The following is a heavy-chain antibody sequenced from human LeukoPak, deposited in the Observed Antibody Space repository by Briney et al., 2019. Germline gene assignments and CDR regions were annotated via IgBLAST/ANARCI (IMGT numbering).Heavy chain of an antibody. CDR1: GVSVSTSH. D-gene: IGHD2/OR15-2a*01. J-gene: IGHJ4*02. V-gene: IGHV4-59*02. Sequence: PSETLSLTCNVSGVSVSTSHWNWIRQRPGKGLEWVGCLSYTGKTDYNPSLKSRVSISLGSSNNHFSLKLTSVTAADTAVYYCSEGYFEPFDHWGQGILVTVSS. CDR3: SEGYFEPFDH. CDR2: LSYTGKT.